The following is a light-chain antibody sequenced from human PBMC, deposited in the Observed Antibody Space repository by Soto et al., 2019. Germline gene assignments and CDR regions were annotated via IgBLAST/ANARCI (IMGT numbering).Light chain of an antibody. J-gene: IGKJ2*01. CDR2: DAS. V-gene: IGKV3-11*01. CDR1: QSVSTY. Sequence: EIVLTQSPATLSLSPGERATLSCRTSQSVSTYLAWYQQKPGQAPRLLIYDASNRATGIPARFSGSGSGTDFPLTISSLEPEDLGVYYCQQRRNWPPKYTFGQGTKLEIK. CDR3: QQRRNWPPKYT.